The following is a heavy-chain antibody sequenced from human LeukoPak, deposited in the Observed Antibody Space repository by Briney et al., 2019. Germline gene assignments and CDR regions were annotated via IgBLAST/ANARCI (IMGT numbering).Heavy chain of an antibody. Sequence: GGSLRLSCAASGFTFSSYAMHWVRQAPGKGLEWVAVISYDGSNKYYADSVKGRFTISRDNAKNSLYLQMNSLRAEDTAVYYCARDVGSGRYSASGPIDYWGQGTLVTVSS. J-gene: IGHJ4*02. V-gene: IGHV3-30*04. CDR1: GFTFSSYA. CDR2: ISYDGSNK. D-gene: IGHD3-10*01. CDR3: ARDVGSGRYSASGPIDY.